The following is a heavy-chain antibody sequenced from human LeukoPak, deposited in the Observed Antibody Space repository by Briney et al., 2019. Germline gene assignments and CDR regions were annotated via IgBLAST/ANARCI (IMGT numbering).Heavy chain of an antibody. V-gene: IGHV4-30-2*01. CDR2: MYHSGRS. CDR1: GGSISSGGYS. CDR3: ARARGWYLYYFDY. D-gene: IGHD6-19*01. Sequence: SQTLSLTCAVSGGSISSGGYSWGWIRQPPGKGLEWIGYMYHSGRSYYNPSLKSRVTISVDRSKNQFSLKLSSVTAADTAVYYCARARGWYLYYFDYWGQGTLVTVSS. J-gene: IGHJ4*02.